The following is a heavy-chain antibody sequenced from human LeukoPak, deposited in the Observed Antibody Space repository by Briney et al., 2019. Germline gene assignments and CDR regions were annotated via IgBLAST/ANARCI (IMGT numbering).Heavy chain of an antibody. V-gene: IGHV3-48*03. CDR1: GFTFSSYA. Sequence: LTGGSLRLSCAASGFTFSSYAMSWVRQAPGKGLEWVSYISSSGSTIYYADSVKGRFTISRDNAKNSLYLQVNSLRAEDTAVYYCARDRPTRYCSSTSCARGYYYYGMDVWGQGTTVTVSS. J-gene: IGHJ6*02. CDR3: ARDRPTRYCSSTSCARGYYYYGMDV. CDR2: ISSSGSTI. D-gene: IGHD2-2*01.